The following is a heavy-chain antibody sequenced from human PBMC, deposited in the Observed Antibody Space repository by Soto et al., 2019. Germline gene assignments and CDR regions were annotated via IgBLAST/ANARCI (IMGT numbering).Heavy chain of an antibody. CDR2: ISAHNGNK. J-gene: IGHJ4*02. V-gene: IGHV1-18*01. CDR1: GYTFTSYG. Sequence: QVQLVQSGAEVKKPGASVKVSCKASGYTFTSYGISWVRQAPGQGLEWMGWISAHNGNKQYAQKLQGRVTTTTATSTSTPYMELRSLRSDDTAVYSCARDPNYFDYWGQGTLVTVSS. CDR3: ARDPNYFDY.